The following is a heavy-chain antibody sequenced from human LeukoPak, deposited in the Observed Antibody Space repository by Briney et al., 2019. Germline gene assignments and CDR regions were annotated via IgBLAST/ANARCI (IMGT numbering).Heavy chain of an antibody. CDR2: ISSSSSYT. J-gene: IGHJ6*02. CDR1: GFTFSSCS. Sequence: AGGSLRLSCAASGFTFSSCSMHWVRQAPGKRLEWVSSISSSSSYTYYVDSVKGRFTISRDNAKNLLYLQMNSLRAEDTAVYYCARVLAGAHYYGMDAWGQGTTVTVSS. D-gene: IGHD4-17*01. V-gene: IGHV3-21*06. CDR3: ARVLAGAHYYGMDA.